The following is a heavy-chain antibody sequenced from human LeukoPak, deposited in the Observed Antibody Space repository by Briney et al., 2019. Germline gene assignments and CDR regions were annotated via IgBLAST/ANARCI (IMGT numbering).Heavy chain of an antibody. CDR3: ASHGSSGHDPLT. V-gene: IGHV4-59*08. Sequence: SETLSLTCTVSVDSLRIYYWNWIRRPPGKGLEWIGYIYYTGSTSYNPSLKSRVTISLDTSKSQFSLRLTSVTAADTAVYYCASHGSSGHDPLTWGQGTLVTVSS. D-gene: IGHD5-12*01. J-gene: IGHJ4*01. CDR1: VDSLRIYY. CDR2: IYYTGST.